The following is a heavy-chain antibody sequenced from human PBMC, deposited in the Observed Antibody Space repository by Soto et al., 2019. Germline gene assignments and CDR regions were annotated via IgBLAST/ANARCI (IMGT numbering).Heavy chain of an antibody. CDR1: GFTFSSYG. CDR2: IWYDGSNK. Sequence: LGGSLRLSCAASGFTFSSYGMHWVRQAPGKGPEWVAVIWYDGSNKYYADSVKGRFTISRDNSKNTLYLQMNSLRAEDTAVYYCASNGYSSGWFAEYFQQWGQGTLVTVSS. D-gene: IGHD6-19*01. CDR3: ASNGYSSGWFAEYFQQ. J-gene: IGHJ1*01. V-gene: IGHV3-33*01.